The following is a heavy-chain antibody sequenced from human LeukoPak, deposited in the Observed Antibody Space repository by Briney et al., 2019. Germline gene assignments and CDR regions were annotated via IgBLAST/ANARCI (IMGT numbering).Heavy chain of an antibody. CDR2: INSDGSST. J-gene: IGHJ6*02. CDR3: ARGEVLRFLEWFPQEYYYYGMDV. Sequence: GGSLRLSCAASGFTFSSYWMHWVRQAPGKGLVWVSRINSDGSSTSYADSVKGRFTISRDNAKNTLYLQMNSLRAEDTAVYYCARGEVLRFLEWFPQEYYYYGMDVWGQGTTVTVSS. CDR1: GFTFSSYW. V-gene: IGHV3-74*01. D-gene: IGHD3-3*01.